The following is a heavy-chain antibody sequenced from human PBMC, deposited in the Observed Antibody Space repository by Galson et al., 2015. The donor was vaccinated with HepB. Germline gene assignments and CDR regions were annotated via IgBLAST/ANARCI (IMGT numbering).Heavy chain of an antibody. CDR2: IIPIFGTA. V-gene: IGHV1-69*06. J-gene: IGHJ4*02. CDR1: GGTFSNYG. Sequence: SVKVSCKASGGTFSNYGISWVRQAPGQGLEWMGGIIPIFGTANYAQKFQGRVTITADKSTSTAYMELSSLRSEDTAVYYCARAGYYDRSGYTYYFDYWGQGSLVTVSS. D-gene: IGHD3-22*01. CDR3: ARAGYYDRSGYTYYFDY.